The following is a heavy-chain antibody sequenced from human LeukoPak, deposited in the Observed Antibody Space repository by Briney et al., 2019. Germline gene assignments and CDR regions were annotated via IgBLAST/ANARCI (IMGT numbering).Heavy chain of an antibody. CDR1: GFTFSSYW. CDR2: IKQDGSEK. J-gene: IGHJ6*02. CDR3: ARTLGIAAAGNYYYGMDV. Sequence: GGSLRLSCAASGFTFSSYWMSWVRQAPGKGLEWVANIKQDGSEKYYVDSVKGRFTISRDNAKNSLYLQMNSLRAEDMAVYYCARTLGIAAAGNYYYGMDVWGQGTTVTVSS. V-gene: IGHV3-7*01. D-gene: IGHD6-13*01.